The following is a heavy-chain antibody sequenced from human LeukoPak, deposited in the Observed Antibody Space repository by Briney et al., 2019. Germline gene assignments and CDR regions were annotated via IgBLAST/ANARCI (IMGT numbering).Heavy chain of an antibody. CDR2: ISYDGSNK. V-gene: IGHV3-30-3*01. CDR3: AKDHDYSRGGGN. Sequence: GGSLRLSCAASGFTFSSFAMHWVRQAPGKGLEWVAVISYDGSNKYYADSVRGRFTISRDNSKNPLYLQMNSLRAEDTAVYYCAKDHDYSRGGGNWGQGTLVTVSS. CDR1: GFTFSSFA. J-gene: IGHJ4*02. D-gene: IGHD4-11*01.